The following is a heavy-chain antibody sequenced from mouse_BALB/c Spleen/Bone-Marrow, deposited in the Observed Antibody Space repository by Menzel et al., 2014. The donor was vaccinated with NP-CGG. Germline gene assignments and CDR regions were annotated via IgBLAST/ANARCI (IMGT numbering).Heavy chain of an antibody. CDR1: GITFRNFG. CDR3: ARIGRARGYAMDY. J-gene: IGHJ4*01. V-gene: IGHV5-17*02. CDR2: ISSGSSTI. D-gene: IGHD3-3*01. Sequence: EVKLMESGGGLVQPGGSRKLSCAASGITFRNFGMHWVRRAPEKGLEWVAYISSGSSTIYYADTLKGRFTISRDNPKNTLVLQMTSLRSEDTAMYYCARIGRARGYAMDYWGQGTSVTVSS.